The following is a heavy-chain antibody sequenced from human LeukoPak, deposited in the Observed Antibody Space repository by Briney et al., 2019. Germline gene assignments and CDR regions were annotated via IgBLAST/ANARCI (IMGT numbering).Heavy chain of an antibody. V-gene: IGHV4-4*09. J-gene: IGHJ4*02. CDR2: IYTSGST. Sequence: SETLSLTCTVSGGSISSYYWSWIRQPPGKGLEWIGYIYTSGSTNYNPSLKSRVTISVDTSKNQFSLKLSSVTAADTGVYYCARHAPGGYYFFDYWGQGTLVTVSS. CDR3: ARHAPGGYYFFDY. D-gene: IGHD3-10*01. CDR1: GGSISSYY.